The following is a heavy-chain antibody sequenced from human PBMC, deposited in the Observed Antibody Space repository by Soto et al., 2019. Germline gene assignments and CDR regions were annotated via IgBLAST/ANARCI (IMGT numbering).Heavy chain of an antibody. V-gene: IGHV3-21*01. D-gene: IGHD5-12*01. J-gene: IGHJ6*02. CDR1: GFTFSSYS. CDR3: ARDRIVATIRGPHYYYGMDV. Sequence: GGSLRLSCAASGFTFSSYSMNWVRQAPGKGLEWVSSISSSSSYIYYADSVKGRFTISRDNAKNSLYLQMNSLRAEDAAVYYCARDRIVATIRGPHYYYGMDVWGQGNTVTVSS. CDR2: ISSSSSYI.